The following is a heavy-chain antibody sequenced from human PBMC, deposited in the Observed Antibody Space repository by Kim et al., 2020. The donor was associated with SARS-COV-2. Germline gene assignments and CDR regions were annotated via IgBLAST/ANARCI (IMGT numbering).Heavy chain of an antibody. CDR2: ISGSGGGSST. J-gene: IGHJ4*02. Sequence: GGSLRLSCAASGFTFSSYAMSWVRQAPGKGLEWVSAISGSGGGSSTYYADSVKGRFTISRDNSKNTLYLQMNSLRPGDTAVYYCAKDFWGWEHSSALDYWGQGTLVTVSS. D-gene: IGHD1-26*01. V-gene: IGHV3-23*01. CDR1: GFTFSSYA. CDR3: AKDFWGWEHSSALDY.